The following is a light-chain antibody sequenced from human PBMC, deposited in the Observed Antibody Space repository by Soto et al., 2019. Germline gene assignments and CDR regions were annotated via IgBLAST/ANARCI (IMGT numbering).Light chain of an antibody. CDR3: QQYNKWPRT. V-gene: IGKV3-15*01. CDR2: GAS. CDR1: QSVSSN. J-gene: IGKJ1*01. Sequence: ESVFTQSPGTLPLSPGERATLSCRASQSVSSNYLAWYQQKPGQAPRLLIYGASTRATGVPARFSGSGSGTEFTLTISSLQSEDFAVYYCQQYNKWPRTFGQGTKVDIK.